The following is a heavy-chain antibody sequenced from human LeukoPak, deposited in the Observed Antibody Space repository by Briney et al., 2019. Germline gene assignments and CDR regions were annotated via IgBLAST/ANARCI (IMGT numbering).Heavy chain of an antibody. Sequence: ASVKVSCKASGYTFTSYDINWVRQATGQGLEWMGWISAYNGNTNYAQKLQGRVTMTTDTSTSTAYMELRSLRSDDTAVYYCARDGRQKVRGVTDYWGQGTLVTVSS. CDR1: GYTFTSYD. CDR3: ARDGRQKVRGVTDY. CDR2: ISAYNGNT. D-gene: IGHD3-10*01. V-gene: IGHV1-18*01. J-gene: IGHJ4*02.